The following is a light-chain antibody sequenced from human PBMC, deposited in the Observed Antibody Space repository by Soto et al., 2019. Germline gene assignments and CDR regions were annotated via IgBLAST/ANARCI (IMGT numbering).Light chain of an antibody. CDR2: LEGSGSY. Sequence: QSVLTQSSSASASLGSSVKLTCTLSSGHSSYIIAWHQQQPGKAPRYLMKLEGSGSYNKGSGVPDRFSGSSSGADRHLTISNPQFEDEADYYCETWDGNTRVFGGGTKLTVL. CDR3: ETWDGNTRV. V-gene: IGLV4-60*02. J-gene: IGLJ3*02. CDR1: SGHSSYI.